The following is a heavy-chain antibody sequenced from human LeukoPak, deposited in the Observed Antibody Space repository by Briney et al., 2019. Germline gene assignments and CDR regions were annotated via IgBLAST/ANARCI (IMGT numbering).Heavy chain of an antibody. J-gene: IGHJ6*03. CDR2: FYYSGST. D-gene: IGHD6-13*01. Sequence: SETLSLTCTVSGRSISIYYGSWIRQPPGKGLEWIGYFYYSGSTTSTPSLKSRVTISVDTSKNQFSLKLSSVTAADTAVYYCARDRWAAAGYYYYYMDVRGKGTTVTVSS. V-gene: IGHV4-59*01. CDR1: GRSISIYY. CDR3: ARDRWAAAGYYYYYMDV.